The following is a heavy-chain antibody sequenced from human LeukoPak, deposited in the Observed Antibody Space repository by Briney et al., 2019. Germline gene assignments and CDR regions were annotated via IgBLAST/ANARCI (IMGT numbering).Heavy chain of an antibody. CDR3: ARGDYYDSSGYYYSYYYMDV. CDR1: GGSISSGSYY. Sequence: PSQTLSLTCTVSGGSISSGSYYWSWIRQPAGKGLEWIGRIYTSGSTNYNPSLKSRVTISVDTSKNQFSLELSSVTAADTAVYYCARGDYYDSSGYYYSYYYMDVWGKGTTVTVSS. J-gene: IGHJ6*03. V-gene: IGHV4-61*02. CDR2: IYTSGST. D-gene: IGHD3-22*01.